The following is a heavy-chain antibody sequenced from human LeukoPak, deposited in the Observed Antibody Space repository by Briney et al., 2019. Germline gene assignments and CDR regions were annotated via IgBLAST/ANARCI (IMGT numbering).Heavy chain of an antibody. J-gene: IGHJ4*02. Sequence: PSETLSLTCTVSGGSISSYYWSWIRQPAGRGLEWIGRIHTSGTTNYNTSLERRVTMSVDTSKNQASLNLRSVTAADTAVYYCARESDSGRFLDYWGQGTLVTVSS. V-gene: IGHV4-4*07. CDR3: ARESDSGRFLDY. D-gene: IGHD1-26*01. CDR2: IHTSGTT. CDR1: GGSISSYY.